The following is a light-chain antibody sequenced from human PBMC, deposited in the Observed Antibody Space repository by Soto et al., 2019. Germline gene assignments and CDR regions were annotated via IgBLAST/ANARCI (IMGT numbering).Light chain of an antibody. J-gene: IGKJ1*01. V-gene: IGKV3-20*01. CDR2: GAT. Sequence: ELVMPQSPATLPESPGERATLSCRASQSVSSTYLAWYQQKPGQSPRLLIYGATSRATGIPDRFSGSGSGTDFTLTISRLEPEDFAVYYCHQYGSSPATFGQGTKVDIK. CDR1: QSVSSTY. CDR3: HQYGSSPAT.